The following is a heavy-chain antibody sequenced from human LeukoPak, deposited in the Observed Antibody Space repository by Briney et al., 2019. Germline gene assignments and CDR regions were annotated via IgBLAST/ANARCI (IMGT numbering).Heavy chain of an antibody. Sequence: SETLSLTCAVSGGSISSSNWWSWVRQPPEKGLEWIGEIYHSGSTNYNPSLKSRVTISVDKSKNQFSLKLSSVTAADTAMYYCARAYDRSAYYRHFDYWGQGTLVTVSS. D-gene: IGHD3-22*01. V-gene: IGHV4-4*02. CDR2: IYHSGST. J-gene: IGHJ4*02. CDR3: ARAYDRSAYYRHFDY. CDR1: GGSISSSNW.